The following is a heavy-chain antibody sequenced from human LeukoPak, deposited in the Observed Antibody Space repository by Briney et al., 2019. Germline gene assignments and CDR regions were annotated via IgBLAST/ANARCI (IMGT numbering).Heavy chain of an antibody. D-gene: IGHD3-22*01. V-gene: IGHV4-34*01. Sequence: PSETLSLTCAVYGGSFSGYYWSWIRQPPGKGLEWIGEINHSGSTNYNPSLKSRVTISVDTSKNQFSLKLSSVTAADTAVYYCARSYSYYYDSSGPLAPYYDYWGQGTLVTVSS. CDR2: INHSGST. CDR3: ARSYSYYYDSSGPLAPYYDY. CDR1: GGSFSGYY. J-gene: IGHJ4*02.